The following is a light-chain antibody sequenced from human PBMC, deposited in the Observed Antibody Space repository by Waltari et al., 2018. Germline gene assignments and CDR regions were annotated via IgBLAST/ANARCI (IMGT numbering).Light chain of an antibody. CDR1: KLGTKY. CDR2: QDN. J-gene: IGLJ2*01. CDR3: QAWDTTTVV. Sequence: SYELTQPPSVSVSPGQTATITCSGDKLGTKYAYWYQQKPGQSPVLVIYQDNKRPSGIPERFSGSNSGNTATLTISGTQAMDEATYFCQAWDTTTVVFGGGTKLTVL. V-gene: IGLV3-1*01.